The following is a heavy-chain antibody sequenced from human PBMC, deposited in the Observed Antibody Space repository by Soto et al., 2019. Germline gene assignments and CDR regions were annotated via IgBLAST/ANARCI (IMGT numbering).Heavy chain of an antibody. Sequence: WGSLRLSCAASGFTFSNYAMNWVRQAPGKGLEWVSAISGGGSTTYYADSVKGRFTISRDNSKNTLYLQMDSLRAEDTALYYCASKDTGTYYGSFDYWGQGTLVTVSS. D-gene: IGHD1-26*01. CDR2: ISGGGSTT. J-gene: IGHJ4*02. V-gene: IGHV3-23*01. CDR1: GFTFSNYA. CDR3: ASKDTGTYYGSFDY.